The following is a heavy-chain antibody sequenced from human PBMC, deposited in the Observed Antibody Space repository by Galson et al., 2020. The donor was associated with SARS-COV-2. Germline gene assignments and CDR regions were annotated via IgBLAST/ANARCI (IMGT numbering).Heavy chain of an antibody. CDR2: VSYSGGA. V-gene: IGHV4-59*01. Sequence: SETLSLTCTVSGASISSYYWSWIRQPPGKGLEWIGFVSYSGGANSNPSLKSRVTISVDTSKNQFSLKLTSVTTADTAVYYCASLNPYRTWDQGTLVTVSS. J-gene: IGHJ5*02. D-gene: IGHD3-16*02. CDR3: ASLNPYRT. CDR1: GASISSYY.